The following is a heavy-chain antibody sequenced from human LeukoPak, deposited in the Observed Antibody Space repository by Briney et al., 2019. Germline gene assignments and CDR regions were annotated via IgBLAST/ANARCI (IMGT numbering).Heavy chain of an antibody. CDR1: GFTFSSYW. J-gene: IGHJ6*03. Sequence: GGSLRLSCAASGFTFSSYWMHWVRQAPGKGLVWVSRINSDGRSTRYADSVKGRFTISRDNAKNTLFLQMNSLRAEDTGVYFCARVAIGCSSTSCYLDYYYYMDVWGKGTTVTVSS. V-gene: IGHV3-74*01. CDR2: INSDGRST. D-gene: IGHD2-2*01. CDR3: ARVAIGCSSTSCYLDYYYYMDV.